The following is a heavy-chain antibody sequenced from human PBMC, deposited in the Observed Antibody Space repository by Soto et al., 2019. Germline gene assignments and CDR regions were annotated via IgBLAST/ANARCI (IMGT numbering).Heavy chain of an antibody. J-gene: IGHJ4*02. CDR2: ISSYGADT. V-gene: IGHV3-64D*06. CDR3: VKEGYMRSDWYGQFDY. D-gene: IGHD6-19*01. Sequence: EVQLVESGGTLVQPGGSLRLSCSASGFTFNSYAMHWVRQAPGKGLEFVSAISSYGADTYYVDSVKGRFAISRDNSKNTLYLQMSSLRAEDTALYYCVKEGYMRSDWYGQFDYWGQGALVTVSS. CDR1: GFTFNSYA.